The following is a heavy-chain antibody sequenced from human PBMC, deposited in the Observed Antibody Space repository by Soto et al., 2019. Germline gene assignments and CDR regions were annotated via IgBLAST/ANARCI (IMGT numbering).Heavy chain of an antibody. CDR1: GDSVSSGGYY. J-gene: IGHJ6*02. Sequence: SETLSLTCTVSGDSVSSGGYYWSWIRQPPGKGLEWIGYIYSSGSANYNPSLKSRVTISRDTSKNQISLKVASVAAADTAGYYCARGFSSVSMDAWGQGTTVTVSS. D-gene: IGHD6-19*01. V-gene: IGHV4-61*08. CDR2: IYSSGSA. CDR3: ARGFSSVSMDA.